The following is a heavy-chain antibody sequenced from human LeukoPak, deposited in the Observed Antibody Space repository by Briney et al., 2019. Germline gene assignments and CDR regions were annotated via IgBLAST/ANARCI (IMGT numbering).Heavy chain of an antibody. CDR1: GFTVSSNY. V-gene: IGHV3-53*01. CDR2: IYSGGST. CDR3: ARDTFGVVRGAVY. J-gene: IGHJ4*02. D-gene: IGHD3-3*01. Sequence: GGSLRLSCAASGFTVSSNYMSWVRQAPGKGLEWVSVIYSGGSTYYADSVKGRFTISRDNSKNTVYLQMNSLRAEDTAVYYCARDTFGVVRGAVYWGQGTLVTVSS.